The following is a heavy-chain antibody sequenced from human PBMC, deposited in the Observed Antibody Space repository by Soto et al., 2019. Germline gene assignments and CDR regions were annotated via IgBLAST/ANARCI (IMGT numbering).Heavy chain of an antibody. CDR2: ISSTTNYI. Sequence: GGSLRLSCAASGFTFTRYSMNWVRQSPGKGLEWVSSISSTTNYIYYGDSMKGRFTISRDNAKNSLYLEMSSLRAEDTAVYYCARESEDLTSNFDYWGQGTLVTVSS. V-gene: IGHV3-21*06. CDR3: ARESEDLTSNFDY. J-gene: IGHJ4*02. CDR1: GFTFTRYS.